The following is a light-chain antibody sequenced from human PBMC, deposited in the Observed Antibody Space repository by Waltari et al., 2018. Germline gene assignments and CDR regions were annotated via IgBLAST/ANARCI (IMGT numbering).Light chain of an antibody. Sequence: DIQMTQSPSTLSASIGARGTISCRASQSVNSWLAWYQQKPGKAPKLLIYKASNLGSGVPSRFSGGGSGTEFTLTISSLQPDDFATYYCQQYNSYSLWTFGQGTKVEIK. J-gene: IGKJ1*01. CDR1: QSVNSW. CDR3: QQYNSYSLWT. V-gene: IGKV1-5*03. CDR2: KAS.